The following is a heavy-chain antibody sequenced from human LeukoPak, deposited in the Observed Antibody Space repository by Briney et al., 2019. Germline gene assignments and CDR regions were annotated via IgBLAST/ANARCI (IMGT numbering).Heavy chain of an antibody. V-gene: IGHV4-39*01. J-gene: IGHJ6*04. CDR2: IYYSGST. Sequence: SETLSLTCTVSGGSISSSSYYWGWIRQPPGKGLEWIGSIYYSGSTYYNPSLTSRVTISVDTSKNQFSLKLSSVTAADTAVYYCATINTAMVTVDVWGKGTTVTVSS. CDR1: GGSISSSSYY. D-gene: IGHD5-18*01. CDR3: ATINTAMVTVDV.